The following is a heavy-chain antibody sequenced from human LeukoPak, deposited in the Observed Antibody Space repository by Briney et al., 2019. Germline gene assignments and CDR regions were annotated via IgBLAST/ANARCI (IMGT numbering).Heavy chain of an antibody. CDR2: ISHSGST. CDR3: AIPPTGYSSGWYVY. V-gene: IGHV4-34*01. D-gene: IGHD6-19*01. Sequence: SETLSLTCTVSGGSISSYYWSWIRQPPGKGLEWIGEISHSGSTNYNPSLKSRVTISVDTSKKQFSLKLTSVTAADTAVYYCAIPPTGYSSGWYVYWGQGTLVTVSS. CDR1: GGSISSYY. J-gene: IGHJ4*02.